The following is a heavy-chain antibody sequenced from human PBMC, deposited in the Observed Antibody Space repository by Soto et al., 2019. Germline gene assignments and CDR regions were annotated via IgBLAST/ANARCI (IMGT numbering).Heavy chain of an antibody. J-gene: IGHJ4*02. CDR2: ISYDGSNK. CDR1: GFTFSSYG. D-gene: IGHD2-2*01. V-gene: IGHV3-30*03. Sequence: GGSLRLSCAASGFTFSSYGMHWVRQAPGKGLEWVAVISYDGSNKYYADSVKGRFTISRDNSKNTLYLQMNNLRAEDTAVYYCARSPSPTCAGASCYPFDHWGQGTLVTVSS. CDR3: ARSPSPTCAGASCYPFDH.